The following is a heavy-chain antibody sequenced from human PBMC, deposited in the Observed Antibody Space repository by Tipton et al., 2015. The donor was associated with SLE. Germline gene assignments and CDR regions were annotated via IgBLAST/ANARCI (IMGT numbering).Heavy chain of an antibody. CDR3: ARLVVGGGSCYPDY. CDR1: GGSISSYY. D-gene: IGHD2-15*01. Sequence: TLSLTCTVSGGSISSYYWSWIRQPPGKGLEWIGYIYYSGSTYYNPSLKSRVTISVDTSKNQFSLKLSSVTAADTAVYYCARLVVGGGSCYPDYWGQGTLVTVSS. CDR2: IYYSGST. V-gene: IGHV4-59*08. J-gene: IGHJ4*02.